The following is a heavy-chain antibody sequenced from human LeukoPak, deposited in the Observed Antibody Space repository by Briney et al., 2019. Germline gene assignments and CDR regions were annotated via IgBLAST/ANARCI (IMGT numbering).Heavy chain of an antibody. Sequence: ASVKVSCKASGYTFNGHYIHWVRQAPGQGLEWMGWINPNSGGTKYAQRFQGRVTMTRDTAISTAYLELSSLTSGDTAVYYCARDRYCGGGTCYYLLFDYWGQGTLVTVSS. J-gene: IGHJ4*02. CDR2: INPNSGGT. D-gene: IGHD2-15*01. CDR3: ARDRYCGGGTCYYLLFDY. V-gene: IGHV1-2*02. CDR1: GYTFNGHY.